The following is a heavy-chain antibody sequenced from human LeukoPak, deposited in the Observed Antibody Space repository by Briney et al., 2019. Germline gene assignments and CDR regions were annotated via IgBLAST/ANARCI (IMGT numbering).Heavy chain of an antibody. D-gene: IGHD2-15*01. CDR1: GFTFSSYG. V-gene: IGHV3-33*06. CDR2: IWYDGSNK. Sequence: GGSLRLSCAASGFTFSSYGMHWVRQAPGKGLEWVAVIWYDGSNKYYADSVKGRFTISRDNSKSTLYLQMNSLRAEDTAVYYCAKDPYCSGGSCYSSNWFDPWGQGTLVTVSS. CDR3: AKDPYCSGGSCYSSNWFDP. J-gene: IGHJ5*02.